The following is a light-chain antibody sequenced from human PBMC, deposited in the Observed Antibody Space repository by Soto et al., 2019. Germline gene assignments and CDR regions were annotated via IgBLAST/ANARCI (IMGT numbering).Light chain of an antibody. CDR1: SSNIGAGYD. Sequence: QSVLTQPPSVSGAPGQRVTISCTGSSSNIGAGYDVHWYQQLPGTAPKLLIYGDTNRPSGVPDRFSGSRSGTSASLAITGLHAEDGTDYYRQSYDIRLSHGVLRGGTKLTVL. V-gene: IGLV1-40*01. CDR2: GDT. J-gene: IGLJ2*01. CDR3: QSYDIRLSHGV.